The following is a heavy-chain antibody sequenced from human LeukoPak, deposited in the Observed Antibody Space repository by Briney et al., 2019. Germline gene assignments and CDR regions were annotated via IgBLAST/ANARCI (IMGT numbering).Heavy chain of an antibody. CDR1: GYTFTSYD. CDR3: ASSYRRYYYMDV. Sequence: ASVKVSCKASGYTFTSYDINWVRQATGQGLEWMGWMNPNSGNTGYARKFQGRVTMTRNTSISTAYMELSSLRSEDTAVYYCASSYRRYYYMDVWGKGTTVTVSS. D-gene: IGHD3-16*02. J-gene: IGHJ6*03. CDR2: MNPNSGNT. V-gene: IGHV1-8*01.